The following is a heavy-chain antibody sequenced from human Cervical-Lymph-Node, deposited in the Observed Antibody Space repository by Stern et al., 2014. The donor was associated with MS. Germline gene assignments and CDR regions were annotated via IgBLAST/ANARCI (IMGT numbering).Heavy chain of an antibody. CDR3: ATVGDHYDSRGYYYGH. Sequence: VQLVESGAELKMPGSSVKVSCKASGGTLTSYAISWVRQAPGQGLEWMGGIIPIFGTAHYAQRFQGRVTITADESTSTVYMDLSSLRSEDTATYYCATVGDHYDSRGYYYGHWGQGTQVTVSS. D-gene: IGHD3-22*01. V-gene: IGHV1-69*01. J-gene: IGHJ4*02. CDR2: IIPIFGTA. CDR1: GGTLTSYA.